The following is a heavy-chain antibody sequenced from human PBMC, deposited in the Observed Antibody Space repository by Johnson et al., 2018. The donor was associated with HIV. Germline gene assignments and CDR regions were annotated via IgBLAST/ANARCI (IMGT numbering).Heavy chain of an antibody. Sequence: VQLVESGGGLVQPGGSLRLSCAVSGFTFSNAWMRWVRQAPGKGLEWVGRIKSKVDGGTTDYAAPVKGRFTVSSDDSKNTLNLQMNNLKTEDTALYYCTRVVVITQEKWGQGTMVTVSS. CDR1: GFTFSNAW. CDR3: TRVVVITQEK. J-gene: IGHJ3*01. CDR2: IKSKVDGGTT. D-gene: IGHD3-22*01. V-gene: IGHV3-15*01.